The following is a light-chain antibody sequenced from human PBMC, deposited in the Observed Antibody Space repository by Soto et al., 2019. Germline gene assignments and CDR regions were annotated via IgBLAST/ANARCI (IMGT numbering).Light chain of an antibody. Sequence: DIVMTQSPDSLAVSLGERATLNCKSSQSILYSSNNKNYLAWYQQKPGQPPKLLIYWASTRESGVPDRLSGSGSGTDFTLTISSLQAADVAVYYCQQYYSTPPTFGQGTKVEIK. J-gene: IGKJ1*01. CDR1: QSILYSSNNKNY. CDR2: WAS. CDR3: QQYYSTPPT. V-gene: IGKV4-1*01.